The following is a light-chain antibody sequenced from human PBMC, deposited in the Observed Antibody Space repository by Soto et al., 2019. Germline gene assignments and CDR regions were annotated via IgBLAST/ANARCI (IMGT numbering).Light chain of an antibody. V-gene: IGLV1-40*01. CDR1: SSNIGAGRD. CDR3: QSFDSSLSAYV. J-gene: IGLJ1*01. CDR2: GNN. Sequence: QSVLTQPPSVSGAPGQRVTISCTGSSSNIGAGRDVHWYQQLPGTAPRLLIYGNNNRPSGVPDRFSASKSGTSASLAITGLQAEDEADFYCQSFDSSLSAYVFGTGTKVTVL.